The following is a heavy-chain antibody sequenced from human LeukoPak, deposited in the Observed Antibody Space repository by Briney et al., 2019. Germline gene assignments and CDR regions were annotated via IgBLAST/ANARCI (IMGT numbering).Heavy chain of an antibody. D-gene: IGHD2-15*01. V-gene: IGHV4-34*01. J-gene: IGHJ4*02. CDR1: GGSFSGYY. Sequence: PSETLSLTCAVYGGSFSGYYWSWIRQPPGKGLEWIGEINHSGSTNYNPSLKSRVTISVDTSKNQFSLKLSSVTAADTAVYYCANHPRTTSYSGPDHGGQGTLVTVSS. CDR2: INHSGST. CDR3: ANHPRTTSYSGPDH.